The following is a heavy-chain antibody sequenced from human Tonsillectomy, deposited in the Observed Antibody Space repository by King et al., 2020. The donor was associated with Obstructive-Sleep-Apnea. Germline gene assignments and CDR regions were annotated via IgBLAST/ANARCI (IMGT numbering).Heavy chain of an antibody. CDR2: ISSNGDST. J-gene: IGHJ4*02. CDR1: GFIFSTYS. Sequence: VQLVESGGGLVRPGGSLRLSCAASGFIFSTYSMYWVRQAPGKGLECVSGISSNGDSTYYANSVKARFTISRDNSKRTLYLQMGSLRAEDMAVYYCARVAPGGSYRGGYFDYWGQGNLVTVSS. CDR3: ARVAPGGSYRGGYFDY. D-gene: IGHD1-26*01. V-gene: IGHV3-64*01.